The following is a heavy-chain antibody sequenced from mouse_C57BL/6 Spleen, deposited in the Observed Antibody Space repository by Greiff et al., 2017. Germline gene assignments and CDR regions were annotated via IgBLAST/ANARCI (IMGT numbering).Heavy chain of an antibody. V-gene: IGHV1-26*01. CDR1: GYTFTDYY. Sequence: EVQLQQSGPELVKPGASVKISCKASGYTFTDYYMNWVKQSHGKSLEWIGDINPNNGGTSYNQKFKGTATLTVDKSSSTAYMELRSLTSEDSAVYYCARYYYGSSFDYWGQGTTLTVSS. J-gene: IGHJ2*01. D-gene: IGHD1-1*01. CDR3: ARYYYGSSFDY. CDR2: INPNNGGT.